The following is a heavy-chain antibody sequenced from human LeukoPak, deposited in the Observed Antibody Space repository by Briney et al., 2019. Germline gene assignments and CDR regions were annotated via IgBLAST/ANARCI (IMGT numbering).Heavy chain of an antibody. CDR1: GYTFTSFG. CDR2: SSAYNGNT. D-gene: IGHD5-18*01. J-gene: IGHJ4*02. V-gene: IGHV1-18*01. Sequence: VASVTVPCKASGYTFTSFGISWVRQAPGQGLEGMGWSSAYNGNTNYAQKFQGRVTMTTDTSTSTAYMEVRSLRSDDTAVYYCTRDLGVDTTMIFFDYWGQGALVTVSS. CDR3: TRDLGVDTTMIFFDY.